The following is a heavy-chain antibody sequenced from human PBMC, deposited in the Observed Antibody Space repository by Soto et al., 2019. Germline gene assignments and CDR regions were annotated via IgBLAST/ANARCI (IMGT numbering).Heavy chain of an antibody. CDR3: ASYSGSYFPVGHDR. D-gene: IGHD1-26*01. J-gene: IGHJ5*02. CDR1: GFTFSSYW. V-gene: IGHV3-7*01. CDR2: IKQDGTEI. Sequence: GGSLRLSCVASGFTFSSYWMSCVRQAPGGGLEWVANIKQDGTEIPYVEPVKGRFNIFRDNAKKSLYLQMNSLRAEDTAVYFCASYSGSYFPVGHDRWGQGTLVTVSS.